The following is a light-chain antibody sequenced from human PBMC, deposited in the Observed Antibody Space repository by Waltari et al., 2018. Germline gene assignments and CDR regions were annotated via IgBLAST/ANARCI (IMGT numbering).Light chain of an antibody. CDR2: HAS. J-gene: IGKJ1*01. V-gene: IGKV3-20*01. CDR1: QGVSGF. CDR3: QNHEKLPAT. Sequence: EIVLTQSPGHLSLSPGERATLACRASQGVSGFLAWYQQKPGQAPRLLIYHASNRATGIPDRFSGSGSGTDFSLTISRLEPEDFAVYYCQNHEKLPATFGQGTKVEI.